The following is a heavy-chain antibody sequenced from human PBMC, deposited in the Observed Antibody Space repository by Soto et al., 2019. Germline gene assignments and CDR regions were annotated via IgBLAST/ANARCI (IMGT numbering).Heavy chain of an antibody. Sequence: EVQLVESGGGLVQPGGSLRLSCAASGFTFSSYSMNCVRHAPGKGLEWVSYISSSSSTIYYADSVKGRFSISRDNAKNSLYLQMDSLRDEDTAVYYCARENNGEYLNWFDPWGQGTLVTVSS. CDR3: ARENNGEYLNWFDP. J-gene: IGHJ5*02. CDR2: ISSSSSTI. D-gene: IGHD4-17*01. CDR1: GFTFSSYS. V-gene: IGHV3-48*02.